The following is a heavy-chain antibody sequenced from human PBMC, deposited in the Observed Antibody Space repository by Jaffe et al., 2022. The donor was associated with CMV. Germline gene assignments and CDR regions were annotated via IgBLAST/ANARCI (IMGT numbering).Heavy chain of an antibody. D-gene: IGHD4-17*01. CDR2: ISYDGSNK. CDR1: GFTFSSYG. V-gene: IGHV3-30*18. Sequence: QVQLVESGGGVVQPGRSLRLSCAASGFTFSSYGMHWVRQAPGKGLEWVAVISYDGSNKYYADSVKGRFTISRDNSKNTLYLQMNSLRAEDTAVYYCAKLMTTVNDGDEGPVFDYWGQGTLVTVSS. CDR3: AKLMTTVNDGDEGPVFDY. J-gene: IGHJ4*02.